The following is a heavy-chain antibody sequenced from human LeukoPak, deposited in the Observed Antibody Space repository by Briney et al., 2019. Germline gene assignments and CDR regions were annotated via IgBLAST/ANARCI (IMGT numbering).Heavy chain of an antibody. CDR1: GFTFSGSA. V-gene: IGHV3-73*01. CDR3: TRPYYDSSGSPG. Sequence: PGGSLRLSCEASGFTFSGSAMHWVRQASGKGLEWVGRIRSKVNSYATAYAASVKGRFTISRDDSKNTAYLQMNSLKTEDTAVYYCTRPYYDSSGSPGWGQGTLVTVSS. CDR2: IRSKVNSYAT. J-gene: IGHJ4*02. D-gene: IGHD3-22*01.